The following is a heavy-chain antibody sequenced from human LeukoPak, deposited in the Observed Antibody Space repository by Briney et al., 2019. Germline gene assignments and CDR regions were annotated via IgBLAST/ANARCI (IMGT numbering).Heavy chain of an antibody. CDR1: GDSINTRSYY. D-gene: IGHD4-17*01. Sequence: PSETLSLTCNVSGDSINTRSYYWAWIRQPPGKGLEWIGSIYYSGSTYYNPSLKSRVAISVDTSKNQFSLNLSSVTAADTAVYYCARLGATTYRSDYWGQGTLVTVSS. CDR2: IYYSGST. V-gene: IGHV4-39*01. CDR3: ARLGATTYRSDY. J-gene: IGHJ4*02.